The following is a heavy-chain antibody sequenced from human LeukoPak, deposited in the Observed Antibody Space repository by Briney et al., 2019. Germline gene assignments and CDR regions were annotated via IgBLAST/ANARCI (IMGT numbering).Heavy chain of an antibody. CDR2: ISSSSSTI. V-gene: IGHV3-48*02. CDR1: GFTFSSYS. Sequence: GGSLRLSCAASGFTFSSYSMNWVRQAPGKGLEWVSYISSSSSTIYYADSVKGRFTISRDNAKNSLYLQMNSLKDEDTAVYYCAREYYDSATHFDYWGQGTLVTVSS. J-gene: IGHJ4*02. D-gene: IGHD3-10*01. CDR3: AREYYDSATHFDY.